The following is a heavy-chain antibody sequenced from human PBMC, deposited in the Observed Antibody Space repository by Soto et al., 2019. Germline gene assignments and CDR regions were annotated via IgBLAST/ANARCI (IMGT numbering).Heavy chain of an antibody. CDR2: IYYSGST. V-gene: IGHV4-39*01. CDR1: GGSISSSSYY. Sequence: SETLSLTCTVSGGSISSSSYYWGWIRQPPGKGLEWIGSIYYSGSTYYNPSLKSRVTISVDTSKNQFSLKLSSVTAADTAVYYCARRSSVNWFDPWGQGTLVTVSS. CDR3: ARRSSVNWFDP. J-gene: IGHJ5*02.